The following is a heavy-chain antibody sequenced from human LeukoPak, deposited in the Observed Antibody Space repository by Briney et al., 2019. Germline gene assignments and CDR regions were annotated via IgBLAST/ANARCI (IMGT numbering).Heavy chain of an antibody. CDR2: ISSNGGTT. CDR1: GFTFSSYA. CDR3: ARAYYYDTSGYYRGYYFDY. J-gene: IGHJ4*02. D-gene: IGHD3-22*01. V-gene: IGHV3-64*01. Sequence: GGSLRLSYSASGFTFSSYAMHWVRQAPGKGVEYVSAISSNGGTTSYANSVKGRFTISRDNSKNTLYLQMGSLRAEDMAVYYCARAYYYDTSGYYRGYYFDYWGQGTLVTVSS.